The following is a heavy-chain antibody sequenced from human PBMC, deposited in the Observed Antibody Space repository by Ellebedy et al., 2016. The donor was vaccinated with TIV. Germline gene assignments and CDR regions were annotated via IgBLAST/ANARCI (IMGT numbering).Heavy chain of an antibody. CDR2: IFHSGTT. V-gene: IGHV4-38-2*02. D-gene: IGHD5-18*01. CDR3: ARYGYGNDAFDI. Sequence: SETLSLTCTVSGYSISSGYYWGWVRQPPGKGLEWIGSIFHSGTTNYNPSLKSRVIISVDTSKNLFSLKLSSVTAADTAVYYCARYGYGNDAFDIWGQGTLVTVSS. J-gene: IGHJ3*02. CDR1: GYSISSGYY.